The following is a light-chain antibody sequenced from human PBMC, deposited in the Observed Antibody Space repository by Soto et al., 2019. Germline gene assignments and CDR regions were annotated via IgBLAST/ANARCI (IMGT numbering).Light chain of an antibody. CDR3: QQYNSYSWM. J-gene: IGKJ1*01. CDR2: KAS. Sequence: DSQMTQSPSTLSASVGDRVTITCRASQSISSWLAWYQQKPGKAPKLLIYKASSLESGVPSRFSGSGSGTDFTLTISSLQPDDFAAYYCQQYNSYSWMFGQGTKVEIK. V-gene: IGKV1-5*03. CDR1: QSISSW.